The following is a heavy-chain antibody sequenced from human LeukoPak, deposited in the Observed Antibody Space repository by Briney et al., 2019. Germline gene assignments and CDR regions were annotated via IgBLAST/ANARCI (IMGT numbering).Heavy chain of an antibody. CDR1: GGSISSYY. J-gene: IGHJ5*02. CDR2: IYYSGST. D-gene: IGHD3-10*01. CDR3: ARVSYYGSGSYYRWFDP. V-gene: IGHV4-59*12. Sequence: PSETLSLTCTVSGGSISSYYWSWIRQPPGKGLEWIGYIYYSGSTNYNPSLKSRVTISVDTSKNQFSLKLSSVTAADTAVYYCARVSYYGSGSYYRWFDPWGQGTLVTVSS.